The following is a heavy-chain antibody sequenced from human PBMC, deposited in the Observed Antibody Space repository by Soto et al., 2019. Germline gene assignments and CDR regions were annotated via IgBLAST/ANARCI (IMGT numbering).Heavy chain of an antibody. CDR2: ISSSGSDI. J-gene: IGHJ5*02. Sequence: GGSLRLYCAASGFTFSDYYMSWIRQAPGKGLEWVSYISSSGSDIYYADSVKGRFTISRDNSKNLLFLQMNSVRVEDTAVYYCVSDWHCGSAACHLDLWGQGTLVTVSS. CDR3: VSDWHCGSAACHLDL. CDR1: GFTFSDYY. V-gene: IGHV3-11*04. D-gene: IGHD2-21*01.